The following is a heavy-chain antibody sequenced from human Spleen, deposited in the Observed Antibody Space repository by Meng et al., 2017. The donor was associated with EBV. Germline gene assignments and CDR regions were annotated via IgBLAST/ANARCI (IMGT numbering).Heavy chain of an antibody. V-gene: IGHV3-11*04. Sequence: QVQLVEFGGAFVKPGASLRLSCVAFGFIFSDYYMNWIRQAPGKGLEWVSYIGSNGSLTYYTDSVRGRFTISRDNSKNTLFLQMNNLRAEDTAVYYCARDLSGRFDPWGQGTLVTVSS. CDR2: IGSNGSLT. D-gene: IGHD1-14*01. J-gene: IGHJ5*02. CDR1: GFIFSDYY. CDR3: ARDLSGRFDP.